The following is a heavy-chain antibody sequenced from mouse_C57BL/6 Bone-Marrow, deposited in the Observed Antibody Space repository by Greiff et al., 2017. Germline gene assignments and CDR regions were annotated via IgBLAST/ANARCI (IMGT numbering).Heavy chain of an antibody. J-gene: IGHJ2*01. V-gene: IGHV1-47*01. D-gene: IGHD1-1*01. CDR1: GYTFTTYP. CDR2: FHPYNGDT. Sequence: VQLQQSGAELVKPGASVKMSCKASGYTFTTYPIEWMKQNPGQGLEWIGNFHPYNGDTKYNEKFKGKATLTVEKSSSTAYLELSRLTSDDSAVYCCARGGSCRECYFDVWGKGTTLTVSS. CDR3: ARGGSCRECYFDV.